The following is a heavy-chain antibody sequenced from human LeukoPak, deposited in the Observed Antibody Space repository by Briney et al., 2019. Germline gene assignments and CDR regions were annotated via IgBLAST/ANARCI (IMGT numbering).Heavy chain of an antibody. Sequence: GGSLRLSCAASGFTFSSYAMSWVRQAPGKGLEWVSAISGSGGSTYYADSVKGRFTISRDNSKNTLHLQMNSLRAEDTAVYYCAKGQRDGYNYGAFDIWGQGTMVTVSS. CDR1: GFTFSSYA. D-gene: IGHD5-24*01. J-gene: IGHJ3*02. CDR3: AKGQRDGYNYGAFDI. CDR2: ISGSGGST. V-gene: IGHV3-23*01.